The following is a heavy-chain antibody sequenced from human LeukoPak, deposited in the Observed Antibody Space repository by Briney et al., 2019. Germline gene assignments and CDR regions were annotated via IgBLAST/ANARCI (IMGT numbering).Heavy chain of an antibody. CDR3: ARKYSYNSGGLDH. Sequence: ASVKVSCKASGYTFASHYIHWVRQAPGQGLEWMGVINPSGGSPTYAQKFQGRVNMTRDTSTSTFYMELSSLRSEDTAMYYCARKYSYNSGGLDHWGQGALVTVPS. J-gene: IGHJ4*02. CDR1: GYTFASHY. D-gene: IGHD6-19*01. V-gene: IGHV1-46*01. CDR2: INPSGGSP.